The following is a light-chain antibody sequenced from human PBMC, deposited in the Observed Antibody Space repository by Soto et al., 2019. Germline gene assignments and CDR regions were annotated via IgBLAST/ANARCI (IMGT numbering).Light chain of an antibody. CDR3: CSYAGSSTFVL. J-gene: IGLJ2*01. CDR2: EGT. CDR1: NSDVGNYNL. Sequence: QSVLTQPASVSGSPGQSITISCNGTNSDVGNYNLVSWYQQHPGKAPKLMIYEGTQRPSGVSNRFSGSRSGNTASLTISGLQAEDEAHYYCCSYAGSSTFVLFGGGTKVTVL. V-gene: IGLV2-23*03.